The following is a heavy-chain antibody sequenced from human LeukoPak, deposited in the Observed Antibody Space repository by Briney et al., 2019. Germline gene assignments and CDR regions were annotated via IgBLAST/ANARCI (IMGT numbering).Heavy chain of an antibody. CDR3: AKDLALAGTGGGFDV. J-gene: IGHJ3*01. CDR2: ISGGGDQA. V-gene: IGHV3-23*01. D-gene: IGHD6-19*01. Sequence: GGSLRLSCAASGFTFTTYAINWVRQAPGKGLEWIAGISGGGDQAYYADSVNRRFIISRDNSKNTVSLQMSSLRAEDTALYYCAKDLALAGTGGGFDVWGHGTRVAVSS. CDR1: GFTFTTYA.